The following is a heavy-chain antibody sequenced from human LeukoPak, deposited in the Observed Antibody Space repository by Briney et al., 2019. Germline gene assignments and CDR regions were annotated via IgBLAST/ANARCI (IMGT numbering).Heavy chain of an antibody. CDR3: ARGARIIAVAGTRYYFDY. CDR2: MNPNSGNT. CDR1: GYTFTSYY. J-gene: IGHJ4*02. V-gene: IGHV1-8*02. D-gene: IGHD6-19*01. Sequence: ASVKVSCKASGYTFTSYYMHWVRQAPGQGLEWMGWMNPNSGNTGYAQKFQGRVTMTRNTSISTAYMELSSLRSEDTAVYYCARGARIIAVAGTRYYFDYWGQGTLVTVSS.